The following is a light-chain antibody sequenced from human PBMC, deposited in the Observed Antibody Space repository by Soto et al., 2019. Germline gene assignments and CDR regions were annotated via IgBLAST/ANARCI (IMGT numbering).Light chain of an antibody. J-gene: IGKJ1*01. Sequence: IQMTQSTSSLSASVGDRVTITCRASQDVRGDLAWYQQRPGKAPKRLIYTASSLQSGVPSRFSGSRPSTEFTPTTTSLQPEDFATYYGLQHYTYPRTCGQGTKV. CDR3: LQHYTYPRT. CDR2: TAS. V-gene: IGKV1-17*01. CDR1: QDVRGD.